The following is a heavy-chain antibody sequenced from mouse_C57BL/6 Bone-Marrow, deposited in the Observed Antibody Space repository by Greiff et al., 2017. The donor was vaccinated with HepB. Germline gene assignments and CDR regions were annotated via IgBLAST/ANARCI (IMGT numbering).Heavy chain of an antibody. J-gene: IGHJ3*01. V-gene: IGHV1-55*01. D-gene: IGHD1-1*01. CDR3: ATDGRSPFAY. Sequence: QVQLKQPGAELVKPGASVKMSCKASGYTFTSYWITWVKQRPGQGLEWIGDIYPGSGSTNYNEKFKSKATLTVDTSSSTATMQLSSLTSEDSAVYYWATDGRSPFAYWGQGTLVTVSA. CDR2: IYPGSGST. CDR1: GYTFTSYW.